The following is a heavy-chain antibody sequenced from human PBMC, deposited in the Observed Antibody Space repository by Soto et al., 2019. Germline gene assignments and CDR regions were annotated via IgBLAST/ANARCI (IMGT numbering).Heavy chain of an antibody. Sequence: SETLSLTCTVSGGSISSSSYYWGWIRQPPGKGLEWIGSIYYSGSTYYNPSLKSRVTISVDTSKNQFSLKLSSVTAADTAVYYCARHSFWAVRGVITWFDPWGQGTLVTVSS. V-gene: IGHV4-39*01. CDR1: GGSISSSSYY. CDR2: IYYSGST. D-gene: IGHD3-10*01. CDR3: ARHSFWAVRGVITWFDP. J-gene: IGHJ5*02.